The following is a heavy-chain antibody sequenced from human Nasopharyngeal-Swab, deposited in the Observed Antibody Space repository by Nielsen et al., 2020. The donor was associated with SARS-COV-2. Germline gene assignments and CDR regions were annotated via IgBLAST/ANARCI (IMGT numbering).Heavy chain of an antibody. D-gene: IGHD4-17*01. CDR2: ISGSGGGT. Sequence: GGSLRLSCAASGFTFSSYAMSWVRQAPGKGLEWVSAISGSGGGTYYADSVKGRFTISRDNSKNTLYLQMNSLRAEDTAVYYCAKDPLVTTVTTGYYYDGMDVWGQGTTVTVSS. CDR3: AKDPLVTTVTTGYYYDGMDV. V-gene: IGHV3-23*01. J-gene: IGHJ6*02. CDR1: GFTFSSYA.